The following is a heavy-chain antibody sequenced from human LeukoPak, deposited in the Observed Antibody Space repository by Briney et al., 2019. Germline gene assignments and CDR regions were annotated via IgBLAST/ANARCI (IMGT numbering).Heavy chain of an antibody. Sequence: SETLSLTCAVYGGSFSGYYLSWIRQPPGKGLEWIGEINHSGSTHYNPSLKSRVTISVDTSKNQFSLRMSSVTAADTAVYYCARGLPFTIVLMVYGNWFDPWGQGTLVTVSS. CDR2: INHSGST. J-gene: IGHJ5*02. D-gene: IGHD2-8*01. CDR3: ARGLPFTIVLMVYGNWFDP. CDR1: GGSFSGYY. V-gene: IGHV4-34*01.